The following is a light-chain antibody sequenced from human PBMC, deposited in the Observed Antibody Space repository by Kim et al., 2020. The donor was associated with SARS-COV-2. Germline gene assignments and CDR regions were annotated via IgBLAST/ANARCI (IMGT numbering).Light chain of an antibody. CDR1: QSVSSNY. CDR2: GAS. J-gene: IGKJ5*01. CDR3: QQYGSSPPIT. V-gene: IGKV3-20*01. Sequence: PGERATLSCRASQSVSSNYLAWYQQKPGQAPRLLIYGASSRATGIPDRFSGSGSGTDFTLTISRLEPEDFAVYYCQQYGSSPPITFGKGTRLEIK.